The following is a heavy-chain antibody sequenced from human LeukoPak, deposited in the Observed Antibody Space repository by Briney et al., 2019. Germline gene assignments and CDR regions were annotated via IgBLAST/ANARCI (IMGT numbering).Heavy chain of an antibody. J-gene: IGHJ4*02. CDR2: MNPNSGNT. CDR3: ARGKWYYDILTGYYKRKGIDY. CDR1: GGTFSIYA. V-gene: IGHV1-8*02. D-gene: IGHD3-9*01. Sequence: ASVTVSFTASGGTFSIYAISWVRQAPGQGLEWMGWMNPNSGNTGYAQKFQGRVTMTRNTSISTAYMELSSLRSEDTAVYYCARGKWYYDILTGYYKRKGIDYWGQGTLVTVSS.